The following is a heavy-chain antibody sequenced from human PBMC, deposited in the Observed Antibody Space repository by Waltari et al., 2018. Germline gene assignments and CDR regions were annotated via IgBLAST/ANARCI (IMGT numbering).Heavy chain of an antibody. CDR3: ARDPEYGVDAFDL. J-gene: IGHJ3*01. D-gene: IGHD4-17*01. CDR1: GFTFGHYW. Sequence: EVQLVESGGGLVQPGGSLRLSCAASGFTFGHYWMTWVRQAPGKGLEWVANIKQDGSEKYYVDPVKGRFTISRDNAKNSLYLQMNSLRAEDTAVYYCARDPEYGVDAFDLWGQGTMVTVSS. V-gene: IGHV3-7*01. CDR2: IKQDGSEK.